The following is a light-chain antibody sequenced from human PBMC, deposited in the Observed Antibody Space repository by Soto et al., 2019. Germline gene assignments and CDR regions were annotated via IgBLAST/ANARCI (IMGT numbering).Light chain of an antibody. CDR1: QSVSSSY. J-gene: IGKJ5*01. CDR3: QQYRMSPNT. CDR2: GAS. V-gene: IGKV3-20*01. Sequence: EILMTQSPPTLSVSPGERATLSCRASQSVSSSYLAWYQQKPGLAPRLLIYGASTRATGIPDRFSGSGSGTDFSLTIRGLKPEDFAVYYCQQYRMSPNTFGQGTRWRL.